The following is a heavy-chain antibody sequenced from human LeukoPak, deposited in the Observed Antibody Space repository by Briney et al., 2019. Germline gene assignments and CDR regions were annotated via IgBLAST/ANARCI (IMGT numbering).Heavy chain of an antibody. CDR3: ARQIVGARFLESLDY. J-gene: IGHJ4*02. CDR2: IWNDGNNK. Sequence: PGGSLRLSCKASGFLFVTHAMHWVRQAPGKGLEWVAVIWNDGNNKDYAESVKGRFTISRDNSKETLYLHMSGLRGEDAAVYYCARQIVGARFLESLDYWGQGTLVTVSS. V-gene: IGHV3-33*01. D-gene: IGHD3-3*01. CDR1: GFLFVTHA.